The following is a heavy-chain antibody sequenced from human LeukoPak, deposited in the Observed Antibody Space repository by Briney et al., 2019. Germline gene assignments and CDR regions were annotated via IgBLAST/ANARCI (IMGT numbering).Heavy chain of an antibody. J-gene: IGHJ4*02. CDR1: GFTFSSYE. Sequence: GGSLRLSCAASGFTFSSYEMKWVRQAPGKGLEWVSYISSSGSTIYYADSGKGRITISRDNAKNTLYLQVNSLRDEDTAVYYCARNPSRVGIDYWGQGTLVTVSS. CDR3: ARNPSRVGIDY. CDR2: ISSSGSTI. V-gene: IGHV3-48*03. D-gene: IGHD1-26*01.